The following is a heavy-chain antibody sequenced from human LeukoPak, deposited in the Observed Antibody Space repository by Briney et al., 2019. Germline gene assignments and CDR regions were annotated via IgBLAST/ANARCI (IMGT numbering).Heavy chain of an antibody. V-gene: IGHV4-34*01. CDR3: ARLLTGWFDP. D-gene: IGHD7-27*01. CDR1: GGSFSGYY. CDR2: INHSGST. Sequence: SETLSLTCAVYGGSFSGYYWSWIRQPPGKGLEWIGEINHSGSTNYNPSLKSRVTISVDTSKNQFSLKLSSVTAADTAVYYCARLLTGWFDPWGQGTLVTVSS. J-gene: IGHJ5*02.